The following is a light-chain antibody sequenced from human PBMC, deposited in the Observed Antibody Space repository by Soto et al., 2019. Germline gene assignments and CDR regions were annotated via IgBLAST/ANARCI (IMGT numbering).Light chain of an antibody. CDR2: GAS. J-gene: IGKJ5*01. CDR1: QSVSSSY. CDR3: QQQDNSPIT. Sequence: EIVLTQSPGTLSLSPGERASLSCRASQSVSSSYLAWYQQKPGQAPRLLIYGASSRATGIPDRFSGTGSGTDFTLTSRRVAQEVAVEYCQQQDNSPITFGQGTRLEI. V-gene: IGKV3-20*01.